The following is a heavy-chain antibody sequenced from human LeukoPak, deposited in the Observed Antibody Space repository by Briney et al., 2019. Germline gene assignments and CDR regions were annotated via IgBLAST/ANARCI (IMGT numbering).Heavy chain of an antibody. J-gene: IGHJ4*02. D-gene: IGHD4-17*01. CDR3: VKDPTATYTLDY. Sequence: GGSLRLSCAATGFTFSHYAILGSRQAPGKGLEWVAFISDDGSRQHYADSVKGRFTISRDNSKNTLNLQMNSLRAEDTAVYYCVKDPTATYTLDYWGQGTLVTVSS. CDR1: GFTFSHYA. V-gene: IGHV3-30-3*01. CDR2: ISDDGSRQ.